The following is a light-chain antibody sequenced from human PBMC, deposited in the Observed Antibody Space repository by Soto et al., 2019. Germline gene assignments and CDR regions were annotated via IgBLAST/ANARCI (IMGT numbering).Light chain of an antibody. CDR2: GNT. J-gene: IGLJ1*01. CDR3: QSYDSSLIGYV. Sequence: QSVLTQPPSVSGAPGQRITISCTGSSSNIGAGYPVHWYQQLPGTAPKLLIFGNTIRPSGVPDRFSGSRSGLAITGLQAEDEADYYCQSYDSSLIGYVFGTGTKGTVL. V-gene: IGLV1-40*01. CDR1: SSNIGAGYP.